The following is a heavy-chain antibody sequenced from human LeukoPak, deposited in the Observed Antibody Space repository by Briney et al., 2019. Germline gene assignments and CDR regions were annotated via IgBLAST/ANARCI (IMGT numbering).Heavy chain of an antibody. V-gene: IGHV3-74*01. Sequence: GGSLRLSCAASGFTFSSYWMHWVRQAPGKGLVWVSRINSDVGSTYYADSVKGRFTISRDNAKNTLYLQMNSLRAEDTAVYYCARCSGYDPPYYYYYYMDVWGKGTTVTISS. CDR3: ARCSGYDPPYYYYYYMDV. CDR2: INSDVGST. J-gene: IGHJ6*03. CDR1: GFTFSSYW. D-gene: IGHD5-12*01.